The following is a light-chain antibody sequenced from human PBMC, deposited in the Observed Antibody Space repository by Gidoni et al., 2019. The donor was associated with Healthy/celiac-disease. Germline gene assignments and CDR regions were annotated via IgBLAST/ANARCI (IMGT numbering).Light chain of an antibody. Sequence: EIVLTQSPATLSLSPGERATLSCRASQSVSSYLAWYQQKPGQAPRLLIYDASNRATGIPARFSGGGSGTDFTLTISSLEPEDFAVYYCQQRSNWPQLTFXGGTKVEIK. CDR2: DAS. CDR1: QSVSSY. CDR3: QQRSNWPQLT. V-gene: IGKV3-11*01. J-gene: IGKJ4*01.